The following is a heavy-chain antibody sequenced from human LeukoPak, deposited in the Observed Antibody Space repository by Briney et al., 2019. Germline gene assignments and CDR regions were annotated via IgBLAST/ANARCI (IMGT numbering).Heavy chain of an antibody. J-gene: IGHJ4*02. CDR1: GYTFTGYY. CDR3: ARGYPVEWIQLWSNFDH. CDR2: INPNSGGT. Sequence: ASVKVSCKASGYTFTGYYMHWVRQAPGQGLEWMGWINPNSGGTNYAQKFQGRVTMTRDTSISTAYMELSRLRSDDTAVYYCARGYPVEWIQLWSNFDHWGQGTLVTVSS. D-gene: IGHD5-18*01. V-gene: IGHV1-2*02.